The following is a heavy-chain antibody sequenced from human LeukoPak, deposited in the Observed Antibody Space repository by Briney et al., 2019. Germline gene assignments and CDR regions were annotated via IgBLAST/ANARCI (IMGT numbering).Heavy chain of an antibody. CDR2: ISGSGGST. CDR3: ARIAYDQYSSSWSDKARGYFDY. CDR1: GFTFSSYA. J-gene: IGHJ4*02. Sequence: GGSLRLSCAASGFTFSSYAMSWVRQAPGKGLEWVSAISGSGGSTYYADSVKGRFTISRDNSKNTLYLQMNSLRAEDTAVYYCARIAYDQYSSSWSDKARGYFDYWGQGTLVTVSS. V-gene: IGHV3-23*01. D-gene: IGHD6-13*01.